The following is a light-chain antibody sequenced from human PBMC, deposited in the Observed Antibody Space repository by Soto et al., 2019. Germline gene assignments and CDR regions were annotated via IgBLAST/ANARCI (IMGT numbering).Light chain of an antibody. V-gene: IGKV1-5*03. CDR2: KAS. CDR3: QQFNSYTGIT. J-gene: IGKJ3*01. Sequence: DIQMTQSPSTLSASVGDRVTITCRASQSISSWLAWYQQKPGQAPKLLIYKASTLQSGVPSRFSGSGSGTEFTLTISSLQPEDFATYYCQQFNSYTGITFGPGTKVDIK. CDR1: QSISSW.